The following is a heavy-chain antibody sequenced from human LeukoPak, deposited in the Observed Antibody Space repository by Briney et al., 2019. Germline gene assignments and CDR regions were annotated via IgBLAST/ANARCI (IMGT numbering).Heavy chain of an antibody. CDR1: GFTFSSYS. D-gene: IGHD3-3*01. Sequence: GGSLRLSCAASGFTFSSYSMKWVRQAPGKGLEWVSSISSSSSYIYYADSVKGRFTISRDNAKNSLYLQMNSLRAEDTAVYYCARRDVLEWLMDYWGQGTLVTVSS. V-gene: IGHV3-21*01. CDR2: ISSSSSYI. CDR3: ARRDVLEWLMDY. J-gene: IGHJ4*02.